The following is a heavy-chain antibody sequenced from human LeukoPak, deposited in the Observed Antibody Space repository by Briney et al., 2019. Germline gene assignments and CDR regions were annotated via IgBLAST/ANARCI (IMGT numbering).Heavy chain of an antibody. Sequence: GGSLRLSCAASGFTFSSYAMSWVRQAPGKGLERVSAISGSGGSTYYADSVKGRFTISRDNSKNTLYLQMNSLRADDTAVYYCAKEGYCSGGSCYSHDAFDIWGQGTMVTVSS. D-gene: IGHD2-15*01. V-gene: IGHV3-23*01. CDR1: GFTFSSYA. J-gene: IGHJ3*02. CDR3: AKEGYCSGGSCYSHDAFDI. CDR2: ISGSGGST.